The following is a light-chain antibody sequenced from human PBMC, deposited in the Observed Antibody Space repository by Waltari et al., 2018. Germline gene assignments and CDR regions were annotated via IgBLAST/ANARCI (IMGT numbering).Light chain of an antibody. CDR1: SSVVRGYNY. Sequence: QSALTQPPSAPGSPGQSVTTTCTGSSSVVRGYNYVSWDQQHTGQPPKLMNYEVNERPSGVPDRFSGSKSGNTASLTVSGLQAEDEADYYCSSHAGSNYPFIFGTGTKVTVL. V-gene: IGLV2-8*01. CDR2: EVN. J-gene: IGLJ1*01. CDR3: SSHAGSNYPFI.